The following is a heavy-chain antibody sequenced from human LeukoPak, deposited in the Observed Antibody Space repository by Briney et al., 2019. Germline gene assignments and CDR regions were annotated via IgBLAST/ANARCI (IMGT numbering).Heavy chain of an antibody. Sequence: GGSLRLSCAASGFTFSDHYMDWVRQAPGKGLEWVGRTRNKANSYTTEYAASVKGRFTISRDDSKNSLYLQMNSLRAEDTAVYSCARNVPGGDDVWGLGTMVTVSS. CDR1: GFTFSDHY. CDR3: ARNVPGGDDV. D-gene: IGHD3-10*02. CDR2: TRNKANSYTT. J-gene: IGHJ3*01. V-gene: IGHV3-72*01.